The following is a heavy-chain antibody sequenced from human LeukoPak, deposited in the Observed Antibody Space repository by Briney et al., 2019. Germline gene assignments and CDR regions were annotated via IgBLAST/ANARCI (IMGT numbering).Heavy chain of an antibody. Sequence: SETLSLTCTVSGGSIDSYYWSWIRQPPWKGLEWIGYIYYTGSTEYHPSLKSRVTISRDTSKNQFSLKLTSVTAADTAVYYCARVYQSAEYYFDYWGQGNLVSVSS. V-gene: IGHV4-59*01. CDR1: GGSIDSYY. J-gene: IGHJ4*02. CDR2: IYYTGST. D-gene: IGHD2-2*01. CDR3: ARVYQSAEYYFDY.